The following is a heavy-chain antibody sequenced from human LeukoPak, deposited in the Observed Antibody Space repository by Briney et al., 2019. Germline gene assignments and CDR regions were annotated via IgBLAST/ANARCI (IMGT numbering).Heavy chain of an antibody. J-gene: IGHJ6*04. CDR2: IYYSGST. Sequence: SETLSLTCTVSGGSVSSGSYYWSWIRQPPGKGLEWIGYIYYSGSTNYNPSLKSRVTISVDTSKNQFSLKLSSVTAADTAVYYGARDNYGDYYYGMDVWGKGTTVTVSS. CDR3: ARDNYGDYYYGMDV. V-gene: IGHV4-61*01. CDR1: GGSVSSGSYY. D-gene: IGHD4-17*01.